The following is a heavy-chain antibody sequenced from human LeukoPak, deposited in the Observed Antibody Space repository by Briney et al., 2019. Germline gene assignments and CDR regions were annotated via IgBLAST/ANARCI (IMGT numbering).Heavy chain of an antibody. CDR2: IYYSGST. J-gene: IGHJ4*02. V-gene: IGHV4-59*12. Sequence: PSETLSLTCTVSGGSISSYYWSWIRQPPGKGLEWIGYIYYSGSTNYNPSLKSRVTISVDTSKNQFSLKLSSVTAADTAVYYCARKSGGSYFDYWGQGTLVTVSS. D-gene: IGHD3-10*01. CDR1: GGSISSYY. CDR3: ARKSGGSYFDY.